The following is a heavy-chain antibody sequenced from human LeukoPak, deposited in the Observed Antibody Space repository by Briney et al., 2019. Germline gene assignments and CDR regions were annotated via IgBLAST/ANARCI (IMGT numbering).Heavy chain of an antibody. CDR3: ARDFSYGSGFDY. CDR2: ISNGGSI. CDR1: GFSISSYA. V-gene: IGHV3-64*01. J-gene: IGHJ4*02. D-gene: IGHD5-18*01. Sequence: GGSLRLSCAASGFSISSYALRWVRQAPGKGLQYVSGISNGGSIDYANSVKGGFTISRDNSKNTLYLQMGSLRPEDMAVYYCARDFSYGSGFDYWGQGILVTVSS.